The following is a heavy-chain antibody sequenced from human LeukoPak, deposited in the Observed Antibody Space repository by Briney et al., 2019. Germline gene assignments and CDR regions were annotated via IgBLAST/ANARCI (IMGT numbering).Heavy chain of an antibody. Sequence: PGGSLRLSCAASGFTFSSYAMSWVRQAPGKGLEGVSAISGSGGSTYYADSVKGRFTISRDNSKNTLYLQMNSLRAEDTAVYYCAKAYHGYSYGPGNWGQGTLVTVSS. CDR2: ISGSGGST. J-gene: IGHJ4*02. CDR3: AKAYHGYSYGPGN. CDR1: GFTFSSYA. V-gene: IGHV3-23*01. D-gene: IGHD5-18*01.